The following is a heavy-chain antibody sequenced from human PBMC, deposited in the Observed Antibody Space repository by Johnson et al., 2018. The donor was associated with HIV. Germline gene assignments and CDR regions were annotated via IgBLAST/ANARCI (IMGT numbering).Heavy chain of an antibody. D-gene: IGHD6-6*01. CDR3: ARAQLLADDAFNN. CDR1: GFTFSTYA. V-gene: IGHV3-30-3*01. Sequence: QVQLVESGGGVVQPGGSLRLSCAASGFTFSTYAIHWVRQAPGKGLEWVVVISSDGNNKYYADSVKGRFTISRDKSKNTLYLQLNSLRVEDTAIYYCARAQLLADDAFNNWGQGTMVTVSS. CDR2: ISSDGNNK. J-gene: IGHJ3*02.